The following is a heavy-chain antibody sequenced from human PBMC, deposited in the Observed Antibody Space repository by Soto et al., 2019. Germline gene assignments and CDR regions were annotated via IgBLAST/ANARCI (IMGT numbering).Heavy chain of an antibody. J-gene: IGHJ6*02. Sequence: SETLSLTCTVSGGSISSYYWSWIRQPPGKGLEWIGYIYNTGSTIYNPSFKSRVTISVDTSKNQFSLKLNSVTAADTAVYYCARDLWGYCGTDCYPLDVWGQGTTVTVSS. V-gene: IGHV4-59*01. D-gene: IGHD2-21*02. CDR3: ARDLWGYCGTDCYPLDV. CDR1: GGSISSYY. CDR2: IYNTGST.